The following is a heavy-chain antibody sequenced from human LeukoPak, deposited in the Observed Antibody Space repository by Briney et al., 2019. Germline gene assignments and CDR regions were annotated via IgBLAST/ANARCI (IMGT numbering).Heavy chain of an antibody. CDR1: GFTFSSYG. V-gene: IGHV3-33*01. Sequence: GGSLRLSCAASGFTFSSYGMHWVRQAPGKGLEWVAVIWYDRSNKYYADSVKGRFTISRDNSKNTLYLQMNSLRAEDTAVYYCARNYDFWSGDEIFDYWGQGTLVTVSS. CDR2: IWYDRSNK. CDR3: ARNYDFWSGDEIFDY. J-gene: IGHJ4*02. D-gene: IGHD3-3*01.